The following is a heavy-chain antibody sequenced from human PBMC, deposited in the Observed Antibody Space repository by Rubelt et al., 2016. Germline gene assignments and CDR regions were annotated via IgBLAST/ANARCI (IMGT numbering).Heavy chain of an antibody. CDR1: GFTFSSYS. Sequence: EVQLVESGGGLVKPGGSLRLSCAASGFTFSSYSMNWVRQAPGKGLEWVSSISSSSSYIYYADSVKGRFTISRDNAKNSLYLQMNSLRAEDAAVYYCARDRDPYGDYDRWFDPWGQGTLVTVSS. CDR3: ARDRDPYGDYDRWFDP. V-gene: IGHV3-21*01. D-gene: IGHD4-17*01. CDR2: ISSSSSYI. J-gene: IGHJ5*02.